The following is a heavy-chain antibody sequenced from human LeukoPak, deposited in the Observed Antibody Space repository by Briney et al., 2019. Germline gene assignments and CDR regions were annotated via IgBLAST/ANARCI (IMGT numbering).Heavy chain of an antibody. D-gene: IGHD4-23*01. Sequence: SETLSPTCTVSGGSISSYYWSWIRQPPGKGLEWIGYIYYSGSTNYNPSLKSRVTISVDTSKNQFSLKLNSVTAADTAIYYCARNHGGWFDSWGQGTLVTVSS. CDR3: ARNHGGWFDS. CDR2: IYYSGST. CDR1: GGSISSYY. J-gene: IGHJ5*01. V-gene: IGHV4-59*01.